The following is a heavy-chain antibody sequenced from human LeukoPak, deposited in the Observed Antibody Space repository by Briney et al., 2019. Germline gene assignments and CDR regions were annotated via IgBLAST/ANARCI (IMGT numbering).Heavy chain of an antibody. D-gene: IGHD6-13*01. Sequence: ASETLSLTCTVSGGCISSYYCSWIRQPPGKGLEWIGYISYSGSTTYNPSLNSRVTISVDTSKNHFSLKLSSVTAADTAVYYCARHIAAAGTRWGNWFDPWGQGTLVTVSS. CDR2: ISYSGST. CDR1: GGCISSYY. J-gene: IGHJ5*02. V-gene: IGHV4-59*01. CDR3: ARHIAAAGTRWGNWFDP.